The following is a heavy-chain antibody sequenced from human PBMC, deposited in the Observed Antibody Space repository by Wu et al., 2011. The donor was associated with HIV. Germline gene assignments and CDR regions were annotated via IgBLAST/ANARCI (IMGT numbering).Heavy chain of an antibody. CDR2: SSLSWYN. Sequence: QSGAEVKKPGSSVKVSCKASGATFSSYAISWVRQALDKGLSGWEGSSLSWYNNYAQKFQGRVTITADESTSTVYMELSSLRSEDTAVYYCARGSGLGSYFDLWGQGTLVPVSS. D-gene: IGHD3-10*01. J-gene: IGHJ4*02. CDR1: GATFSSYA. CDR3: ARGSGLGSYFDL. V-gene: IGHV1-69*11.